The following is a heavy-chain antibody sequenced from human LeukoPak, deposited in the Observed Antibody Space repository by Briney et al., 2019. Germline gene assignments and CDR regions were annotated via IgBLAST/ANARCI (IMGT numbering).Heavy chain of an antibody. CDR3: ARAIDYGDYFDY. V-gene: IGHV4-59*01. CDR2: IYYSGST. Sequence: SETLSLTCAVYGGSFSGYYWSWIRQPPGKGLEWIGYIYYSGSTNYNPSLKSRVTISVDTSKNQFSLKLSSVTAADTAVYYCARAIDYGDYFDYWGQGTLVTVSS. J-gene: IGHJ4*02. D-gene: IGHD4-17*01. CDR1: GGSFSGYY.